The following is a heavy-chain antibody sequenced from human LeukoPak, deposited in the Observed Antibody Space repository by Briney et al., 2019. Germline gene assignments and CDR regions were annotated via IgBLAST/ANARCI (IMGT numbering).Heavy chain of an antibody. CDR1: GFTFSDYY. CDR3: AKHSHDGSAPYYEVQLDY. J-gene: IGHJ4*02. CDR2: ISSSGSTI. Sequence: AGGSLRLSCAASGFTFSDYYMSWIRQAPGKGLEWVSYISSSGSTIYYADSVKGRFTISRDNAKNSLYLQMNSLRDEDTAIYYCAKHSHDGSAPYYEVQLDYWGQGTLVTVSS. D-gene: IGHD3-22*01. V-gene: IGHV3-11*01.